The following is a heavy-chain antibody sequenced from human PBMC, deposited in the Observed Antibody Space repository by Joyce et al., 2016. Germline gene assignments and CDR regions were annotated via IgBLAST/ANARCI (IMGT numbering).Heavy chain of an antibody. J-gene: IGHJ4*02. V-gene: IGHV3-33*01. CDR2: IWYDGSTK. Sequence: QVQLVESGGGVVQPGRSLRLSCAASGFTFSSNGMHWVRQAPGKGLEWVAVIWYDGSTKYYADSVKGRFTISRDNSKNTLYLLMNSLRAEDTAVYYCSSMINDYWGQGTLVTVSS. CDR3: SSMINDY. D-gene: IGHD3-22*01. CDR1: GFTFSSNG.